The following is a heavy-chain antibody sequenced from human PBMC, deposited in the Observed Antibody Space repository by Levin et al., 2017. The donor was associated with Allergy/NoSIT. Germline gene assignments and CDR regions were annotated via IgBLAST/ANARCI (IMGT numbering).Heavy chain of an antibody. D-gene: IGHD3-10*01. J-gene: IGHJ3*02. V-gene: IGHV3-9*01. CDR2: ISWNSGSI. Sequence: GGSLRLSCAASGFTFDDYAMHWVRQAPGKGLEWVSGISWNSGSIGYADSVKGRFTISRDNAKNSLYLQMNSLRTEDTALYYCARDNIGLSYALDIWGQGTMVIVSS. CDR1: GFTFDDYA. CDR3: ARDNIGLSYALDI.